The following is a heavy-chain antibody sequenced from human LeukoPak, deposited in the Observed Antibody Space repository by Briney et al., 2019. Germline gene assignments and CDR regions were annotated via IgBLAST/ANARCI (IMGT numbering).Heavy chain of an antibody. V-gene: IGHV3-48*01. J-gene: IGHJ4*02. Sequence: PGGSLRLSCAASGFTFSRYSMNWVRQAPGKGLEWVSYISSSSSTIYYADSVKGRFTISRDNAKNSLYLQMDSLRAEDTAVYYCAREVDSHWGQGTLVTVSS. CDR3: AREVDSH. D-gene: IGHD2-15*01. CDR2: ISSSSSTI. CDR1: GFTFSRYS.